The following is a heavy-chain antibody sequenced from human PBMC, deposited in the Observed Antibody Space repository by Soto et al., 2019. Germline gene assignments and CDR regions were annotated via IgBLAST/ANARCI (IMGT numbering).Heavy chain of an antibody. Sequence: SETLSLTCAVYGGSFSGYYWSWIRQPPGKGLEWIGEINHSGSTNYNPSLKSRVTISVDTSKNQFSLKLSSVTAAATAVYYCARVSDYDILTGYKMVFDYWGQGTLVTVSS. D-gene: IGHD3-9*01. V-gene: IGHV4-34*01. CDR2: INHSGST. CDR1: GGSFSGYY. J-gene: IGHJ4*02. CDR3: ARVSDYDILTGYKMVFDY.